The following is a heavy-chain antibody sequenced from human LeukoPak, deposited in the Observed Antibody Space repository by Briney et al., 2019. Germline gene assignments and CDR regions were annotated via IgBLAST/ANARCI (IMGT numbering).Heavy chain of an antibody. CDR3: AKISSSAESNFDY. D-gene: IGHD6-25*01. CDR1: GFTFSTYA. J-gene: IGHJ4*02. Sequence: GGSLRLSCAASGFTFSTYAMHWVRQAPGKGLEWVAFYADSVKGRFAISRENSENTVYLQMNDLRPEDTALYFCAKISSSAESNFDYWGQGTLLTVSS. V-gene: IGHV3-30*02.